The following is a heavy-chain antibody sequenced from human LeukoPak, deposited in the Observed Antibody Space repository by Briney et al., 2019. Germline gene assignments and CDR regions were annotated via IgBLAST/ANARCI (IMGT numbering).Heavy chain of an antibody. Sequence: SVKVSCKASGGTFSSYAISWVRQAPGRALESMGRIIPIFRTANYAQKFQGRVTITTDESTSTAYMELSSLRSEDTAVYYCAVCIAVAPTKNAFDIWGQGTMVTVSS. CDR3: AVCIAVAPTKNAFDI. J-gene: IGHJ3*02. CDR2: IIPIFRTA. V-gene: IGHV1-69*05. D-gene: IGHD6-19*01. CDR1: GGTFSSYA.